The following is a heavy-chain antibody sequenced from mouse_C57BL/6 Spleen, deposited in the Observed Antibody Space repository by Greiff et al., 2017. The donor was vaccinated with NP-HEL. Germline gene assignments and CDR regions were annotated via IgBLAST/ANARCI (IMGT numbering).Heavy chain of an antibody. D-gene: IGHD1-1*01. J-gene: IGHJ1*03. CDR1: GFSLTSYG. V-gene: IGHV2-2*01. CDR2: IWSGGST. CDR3: ASAGPGYGSSYWYFDV. Sequence: VQLQQSGPGLVQPSQSLSITCTVSGFSLTSYGVHWVRQSPGKGLEWLGVIWSGGSTDYNAAFISRLSISKDNSKSQVFFKMNSLQADDTAIYYCASAGPGYGSSYWYFDVWGTGTTVTVSS.